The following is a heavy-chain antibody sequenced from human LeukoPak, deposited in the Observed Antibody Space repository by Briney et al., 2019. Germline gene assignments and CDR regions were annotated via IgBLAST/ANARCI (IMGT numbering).Heavy chain of an antibody. CDR2: INPNSGDT. D-gene: IGHD5-18*01. CDR1: GYIFTDYY. Sequence: AASVKVSCKASGYIFTDYYMHWLRQAPGQGLEWMGRINPNSGDTNSARKFQGRVTMTRDTSISTAYMELRSLRSDDTAVYYCASLRRGYSYGYWFDPWGQGTLVTVSS. J-gene: IGHJ5*02. V-gene: IGHV1-2*06. CDR3: ASLRRGYSYGYWFDP.